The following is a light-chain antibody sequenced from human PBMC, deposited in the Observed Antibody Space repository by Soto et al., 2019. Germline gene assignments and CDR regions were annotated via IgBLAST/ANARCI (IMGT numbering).Light chain of an antibody. V-gene: IGKV1-39*01. J-gene: IGKJ4*01. CDR3: QQSYSTPLT. CDR2: AAS. CDR1: QSISNY. Sequence: IQMTQSPSSLSASVGDRVTITCRASQSISNYLNWYQQKPGKAPKILIYAASTLQSGVPSRFSGSGSGTDFTLTISSLQPEDFATYYCQQSYSTPLTFGGGTKVDFK.